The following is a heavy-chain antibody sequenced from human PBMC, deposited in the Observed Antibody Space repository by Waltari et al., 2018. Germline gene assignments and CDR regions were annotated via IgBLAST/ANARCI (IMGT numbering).Heavy chain of an antibody. Sequence: EVQLVESGGGLVQPGGSLRLSCAASGFTFSSYWMHWVRQAPGKGLVWVSRFNSEGSSTSYADSVKGRFTISRDNAKNTLYLQMNSLRAEDTAVYYCAREYSKQLVGAIGYWGQGTLVTVSS. V-gene: IGHV3-74*01. CDR3: AREYSKQLVGAIGY. CDR1: GFTFSSYW. J-gene: IGHJ4*02. D-gene: IGHD6-13*01. CDR2: FNSEGSST.